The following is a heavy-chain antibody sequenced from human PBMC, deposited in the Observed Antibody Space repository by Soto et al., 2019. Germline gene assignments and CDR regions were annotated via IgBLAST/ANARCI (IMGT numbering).Heavy chain of an antibody. J-gene: IGHJ4*02. D-gene: IGHD5-18*01. CDR1: GGSISSGGFS. Sequence: SQTLSRTCSVSGGSISSGGFSWSWIRQPPGKGLEWIGYIYYGGSTYYNPSLKSRVTMSVDRSKNQFSLELGSVTAADTAVYYCAGYSFGFAYWGRATLVSLSS. V-gene: IGHV4-30-2*01. CDR2: IYYGGST. CDR3: AGYSFGFAY.